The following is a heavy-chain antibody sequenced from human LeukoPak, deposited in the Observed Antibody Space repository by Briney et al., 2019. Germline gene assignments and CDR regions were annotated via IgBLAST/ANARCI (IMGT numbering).Heavy chain of an antibody. D-gene: IGHD3-9*01. CDR2: IYRDGSK. V-gene: IGHV3-66*01. CDR1: GFIVSSNY. Sequence: GGSLRLSCAASGFIVSSNYMSWVSQAPGKGLEWDSIIYRDGSKYYEDPVKGRFTISRDNAKTSLYLQMHSLRAEDTAVYYCARDGTRYDILTGRLGGGLDYWGQGTLVTVSS. J-gene: IGHJ4*02. CDR3: ARDGTRYDILTGRLGGGLDY.